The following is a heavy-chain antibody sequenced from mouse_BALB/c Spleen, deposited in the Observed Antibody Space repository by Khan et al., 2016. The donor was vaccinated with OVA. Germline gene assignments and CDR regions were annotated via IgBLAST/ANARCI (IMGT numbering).Heavy chain of an antibody. CDR1: GYSITSDYA. Sequence: EVQLQESGPGLVKPSQSLSLTCTVTGYSITSDYAWNWIRQFPGNKLEWMGYISYSGRTSYNPSLKSRISITRDTSKNQFFLQLNSVTTEDTATDYCARSGTITTVVATDFDYWGQGTTLTVSS. D-gene: IGHD1-1*01. CDR2: ISYSGRT. J-gene: IGHJ2*01. CDR3: ARSGTITTVVATDFDY. V-gene: IGHV3-2*02.